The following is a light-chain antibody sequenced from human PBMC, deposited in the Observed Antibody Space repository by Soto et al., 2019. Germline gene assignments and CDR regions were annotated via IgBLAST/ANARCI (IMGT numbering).Light chain of an antibody. CDR2: GNS. J-gene: IGLJ1*01. CDR3: SSYAGSNNPYV. CDR1: NIGAAYD. Sequence: QSVLAQPPSVSGAPGQRVTISCSNIGAAYDVHWYQQLPGTAPKLLIFGNSRRPSGVPDRFSGAKSGTSASLAITGLQAEDEADYYCSSYAGSNNPYVFGTGTKLTVL. V-gene: IGLV1-40*01.